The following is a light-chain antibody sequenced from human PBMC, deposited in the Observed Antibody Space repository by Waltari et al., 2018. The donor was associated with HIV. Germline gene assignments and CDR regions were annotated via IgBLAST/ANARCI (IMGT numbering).Light chain of an antibody. J-gene: IGLJ3*02. V-gene: IGLV1-47*01. Sequence: QPVLTQLPSVSGPPGQTVTISCSGSDSNIGTSSVSWSQVLPGTTPRLLIFSNHERPSGVPGRFSGSKSGASASLTIFGLRSEDEADYYCSTWDKTQSAQVFGGGTKLTVL. CDR2: SNH. CDR3: STWDKTQSAQV. CDR1: DSNIGTSS.